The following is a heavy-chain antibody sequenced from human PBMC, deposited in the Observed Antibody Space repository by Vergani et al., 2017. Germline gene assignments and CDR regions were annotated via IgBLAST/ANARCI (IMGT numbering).Heavy chain of an antibody. CDR3: ARDMGDWNYAEFFDY. V-gene: IGHV3-30*04. Sequence: QVQLVESGGGVVQPGRSLRLSCAASGFTFSSYAMHWVRQAPGKGLAWVSVISYDGSNKYSADSVKGRFTISRDNSKNTLYLQMNSLRAEDTAVYYCARDMGDWNYAEFFDYWGQGTLVTVSS. D-gene: IGHD1-7*01. CDR2: ISYDGSNK. J-gene: IGHJ4*02. CDR1: GFTFSSYA.